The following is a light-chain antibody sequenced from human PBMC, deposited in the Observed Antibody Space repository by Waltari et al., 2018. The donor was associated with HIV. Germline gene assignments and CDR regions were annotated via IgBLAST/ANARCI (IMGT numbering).Light chain of an antibody. CDR3: ATWDSGLSAVV. Sequence: QSVLTQPPSVSATPGQKVTISCSGSSSNIGYNYVFWYQQLPGTAPKLLIYDNNKRPSGIPAGFSGSKSGTSATLGITGLQTGDEADYYCATWDSGLSAVVFGGGTKLTVL. CDR1: SSNIGYNY. CDR2: DNN. V-gene: IGLV1-51*01. J-gene: IGLJ2*01.